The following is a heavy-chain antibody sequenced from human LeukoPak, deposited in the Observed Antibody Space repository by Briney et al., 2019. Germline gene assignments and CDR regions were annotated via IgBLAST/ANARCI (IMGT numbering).Heavy chain of an antibody. CDR3: ARERVDIDPVTLLVYYCYGMDV. CDR2: ICYDGSNK. Sequence: PGGSLRLSCAASGFTFSSYGMHWVRQAPGKGLEWVAVICYDGSNKYYADSVKSRFTISRDNSKNTLYLQMNSLSAEDPAVYYCARERVDIDPVTLLVYYCYGMDVWGQGTTVTVSS. J-gene: IGHJ6*02. V-gene: IGHV3-33*01. CDR1: GFTFSSYG. D-gene: IGHD5-12*01.